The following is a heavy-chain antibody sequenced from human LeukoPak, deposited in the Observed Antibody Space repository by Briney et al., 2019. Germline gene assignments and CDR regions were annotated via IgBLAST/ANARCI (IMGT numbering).Heavy chain of an antibody. CDR1: GYSISSGYY. D-gene: IGHD2-15*01. CDR2: IYHSGST. Sequence: PSEILSLTCTVSGYSISSGYYWGWIRQPPGKGLEWIGSIYHSGSTYYNPSLKSRVTISVDTSKNQFSLKLSSVTAADTAVYYCARESSRYCSGGSCYAFDYWGQGTLVTVSS. CDR3: ARESSRYCSGGSCYAFDY. J-gene: IGHJ4*02. V-gene: IGHV4-38-2*02.